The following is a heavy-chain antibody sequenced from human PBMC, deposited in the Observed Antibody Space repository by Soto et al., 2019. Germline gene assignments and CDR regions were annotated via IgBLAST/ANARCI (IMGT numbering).Heavy chain of an antibody. D-gene: IGHD2-21*02. V-gene: IGHV4-39*01. CDR2: IYYSGGT. CDR1: GDSINSRSYY. Sequence: SETLSLTCTVTGDSINSRSYYWGWIRQPPGKGLEWIGSIYYSGGTYNNPSLRSRVSMSIDTSKDQFSLKLKSVTAADTALYFCARQRTSVVTQAYFDVWGPGPLVTVSS. J-gene: IGHJ4*02. CDR3: ARQRTSVVTQAYFDV.